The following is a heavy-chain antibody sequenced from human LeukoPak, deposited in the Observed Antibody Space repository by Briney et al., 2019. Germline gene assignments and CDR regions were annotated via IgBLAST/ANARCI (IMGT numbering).Heavy chain of an antibody. CDR2: ISGSGGST. CDR3: AKHLREIKDIVVVVAATPDY. J-gene: IGHJ4*02. D-gene: IGHD2-15*01. Sequence: GGSLRLSCAASGFTFSSYAMSWVRQAPGKGLEWVSAISGSGGSTYYADSVKGWFTISRDNSKNTLYLQMNSLRAEDTAVYYCAKHLREIKDIVVVVAATPDYWGQGTLVTVSS. CDR1: GFTFSSYA. V-gene: IGHV3-23*01.